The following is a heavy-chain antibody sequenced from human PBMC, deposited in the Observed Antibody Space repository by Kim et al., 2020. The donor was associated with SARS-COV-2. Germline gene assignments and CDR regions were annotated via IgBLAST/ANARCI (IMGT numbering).Heavy chain of an antibody. CDR2: ISYDGSNK. CDR3: ARGPGAANDY. CDR1: GFTFSSYA. J-gene: IGHJ4*02. Sequence: GGSLRLSCAASGFTFSSYAMHWVRQAPGKGLEWVAVISYDGSNKYYADSVKGRFTISRDNSKNTLYLQMNSLRAEDTAVYYCARGPGAANDYWGQGTLVTVSS. V-gene: IGHV3-30-3*01.